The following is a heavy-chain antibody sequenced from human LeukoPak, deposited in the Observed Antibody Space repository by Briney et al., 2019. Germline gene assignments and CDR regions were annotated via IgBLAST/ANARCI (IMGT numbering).Heavy chain of an antibody. CDR2: IHTSGSN. V-gene: IGHV4-4*09. Sequence: SETLSLTCAVSGVSISPYYWAWIRQPPGKGLEWIGYIHTSGSNNQYPSLKSRVTISVDKSKNHFSLRLTSVAPADTAVYYCARLSAAVHLGAFDLWGQGTMVTVSS. CDR3: ARLSAAVHLGAFDL. D-gene: IGHD3-3*01. CDR1: GVSISPYY. J-gene: IGHJ3*01.